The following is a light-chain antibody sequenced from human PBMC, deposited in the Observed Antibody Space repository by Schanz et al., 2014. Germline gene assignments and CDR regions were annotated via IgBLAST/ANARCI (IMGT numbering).Light chain of an antibody. J-gene: IGLJ3*02. V-gene: IGLV2-14*01. CDR1: SSDVGGYNY. Sequence: QSALTQPASVSGSPGQSITISCTGTSSDVGGYNYVSWYQQHPGKAPKLMIYDVSNRPSGVSNRFSGSKSGNTASLTISGLQAEDEADYYCCSYAGSSAFWVFGGGTKVTVL. CDR2: DVS. CDR3: CSYAGSSAFWV.